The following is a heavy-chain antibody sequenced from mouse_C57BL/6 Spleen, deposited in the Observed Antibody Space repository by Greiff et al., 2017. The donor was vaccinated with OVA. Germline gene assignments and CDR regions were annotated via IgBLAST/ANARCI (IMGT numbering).Heavy chain of an antibody. V-gene: IGHV7-3*01. Sequence: EVQLVESGGGLVQPGGSLSLSCAASGFTFTDYYMSWVRQPPGKALEWLGFIRNKANGYTTEYSASVKGRFTISRDNSQSILYLQMNALRAEDSATYCCASDGPWFAYWGQGTLVTVSA. CDR1: GFTFTDYY. CDR2: IRNKANGYTT. J-gene: IGHJ3*01. D-gene: IGHD2-3*01. CDR3: ASDGPWFAY.